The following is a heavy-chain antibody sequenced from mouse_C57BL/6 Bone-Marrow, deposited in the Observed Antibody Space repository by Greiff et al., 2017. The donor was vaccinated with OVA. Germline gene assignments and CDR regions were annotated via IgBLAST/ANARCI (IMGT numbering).Heavy chain of an antibody. CDR1: GFSLTSYG. CDR2: IWGGGST. D-gene: IGHD2-2*01. V-gene: IGHV2-9*01. Sequence: VKLMESGPGLVAPSQRLSITCTVSGFSLTSYGVDWVRQPPGKGLEWLGVIWGGGSTNYNSALMSRLSISKDNSKSQVFLKMNSLQTDDTARYYCARGGYYGYPYAMDYWGQGTSVTVSS. J-gene: IGHJ4*01. CDR3: ARGGYYGYPYAMDY.